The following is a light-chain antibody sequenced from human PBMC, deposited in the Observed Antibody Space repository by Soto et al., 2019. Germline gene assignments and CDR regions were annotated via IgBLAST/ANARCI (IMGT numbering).Light chain of an antibody. V-gene: IGKV3-20*01. J-gene: IGKJ4*01. CDR3: QQYGSSPT. CDR1: QSVNSSY. CDR2: GAS. Sequence: EIVLTQSPGTLSLSPGERATLSCRASQSVNSSYLAWYQQKPGQAPSLLIYGASSRATGIPDRFSGSGSGTDFTLTISRLEPEDFAVYYCQQYGSSPTFGGGTKVEIK.